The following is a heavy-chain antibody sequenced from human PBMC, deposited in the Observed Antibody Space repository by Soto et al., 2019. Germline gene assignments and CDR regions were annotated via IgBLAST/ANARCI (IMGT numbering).Heavy chain of an antibody. CDR3: ARDDFWSGYYYYGMDV. J-gene: IGHJ6*02. CDR2: IDPSDSYT. D-gene: IGHD3-3*01. Sequence: GESLKISCKGSGYSFTSYWISWVRQMPGKGLEWMGRIDPSDSYTNYSPSFQGHVTISAYKSISTAYLQWSSLKASDTAMYYCARDDFWSGYYYYGMDVWGQGTTVTVSS. CDR1: GYSFTSYW. V-gene: IGHV5-10-1*01.